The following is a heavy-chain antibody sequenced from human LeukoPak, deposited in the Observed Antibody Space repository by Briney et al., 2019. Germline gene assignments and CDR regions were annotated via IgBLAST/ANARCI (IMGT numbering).Heavy chain of an antibody. CDR3: ARGGDWSFLDF. V-gene: IGHV1-3*04. CDR1: GYTFTISG. Sequence: ASVRVSCKASGYTFTISGMHWVRQAPGQRDEWMGWINTDNGNAKNSQKLQGRVTITRDASANTAYMELSSLRSEDTAVYYCARGGDWSFLDFWGQGTPVTVSS. D-gene: IGHD3/OR15-3a*01. CDR2: INTDNGNA. J-gene: IGHJ4*02.